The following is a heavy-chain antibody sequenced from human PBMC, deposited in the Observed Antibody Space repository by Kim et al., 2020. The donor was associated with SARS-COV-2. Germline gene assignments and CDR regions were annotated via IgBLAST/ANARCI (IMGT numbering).Heavy chain of an antibody. V-gene: IGHV3-23*01. CDR3: AKDRSTNIWVDALDI. CDR2: ISNTGGGTHYA. D-gene: IGHD2-8*01. J-gene: IGHJ3*02. CDR1: GFTFSTYA. Sequence: GGSLRLSCAASGFTFSTYAMTWVRQASGKGLEWVSAISNTGGGTHYADYADSVKGRFTISRDNSKNTLYLQMNSLRAEDTAVYYCAKDRSTNIWVDALDIWGQGTMVTVSS.